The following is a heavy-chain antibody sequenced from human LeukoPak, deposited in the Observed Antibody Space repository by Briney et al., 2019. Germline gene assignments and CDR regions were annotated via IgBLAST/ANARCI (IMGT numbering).Heavy chain of an antibody. Sequence: GRSLRLTCAASGFTFSNYDMHWVRQAPGKGLEWVSVLSYDESNKYSADSVKGRFTISRDNSKNSLYPQMNSLRAEDTDVYYCAKWGAAAGFDYWGQGTLVTVSS. CDR2: LSYDESNK. J-gene: IGHJ4*02. CDR3: AKWGAAAGFDY. CDR1: GFTFSNYD. V-gene: IGHV3-30*18. D-gene: IGHD6-13*01.